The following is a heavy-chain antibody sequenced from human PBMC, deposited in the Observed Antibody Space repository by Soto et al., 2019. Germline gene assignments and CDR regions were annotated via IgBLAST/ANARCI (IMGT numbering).Heavy chain of an antibody. CDR1: GGTFSSYA. V-gene: IGHV1-69*12. Sequence: QVQLVQSGAEVKKPGSSVKVSCNASGGTFSSYAISWVRQAPGQGLEWMGGIIPIFGTANYAQKFQGRVTITADXSXSXPYMELSSRRSEDTAVYYCALHYGSGSNYYYYGMDVWGQGTTVTVSS. CDR2: IIPIFGTA. CDR3: ALHYGSGSNYYYYGMDV. D-gene: IGHD3-10*01. J-gene: IGHJ6*02.